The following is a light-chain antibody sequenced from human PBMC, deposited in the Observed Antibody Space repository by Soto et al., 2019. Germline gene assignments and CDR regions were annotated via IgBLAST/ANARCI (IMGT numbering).Light chain of an antibody. CDR2: DAS. J-gene: IGKJ3*01. Sequence: ESVLTQPPAAESWYPGENATPFCRDSQSVSNYVAWYQQKPGQARRLLIYDASNRATGIPARFSGSGSGTDFTLTISRLEPEDFAGYYCQQRRNWLFGPGSMVDVK. V-gene: IGKV3-11*01. CDR1: QSVSNY. CDR3: QQRRNWL.